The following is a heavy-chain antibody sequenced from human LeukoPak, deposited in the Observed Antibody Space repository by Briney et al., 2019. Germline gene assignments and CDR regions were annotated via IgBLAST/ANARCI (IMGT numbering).Heavy chain of an antibody. J-gene: IGHJ4*02. D-gene: IGHD3-22*01. CDR3: ARYYYDSSGYYYDY. CDR2: IYYSGST. V-gene: IGHV4-31*03. Sequence: SETLSLTCTVSGGSISSGGYYWSWIRQHPGRGLEWIGYIYYSGSTYYNPSLKSRVTISVDTSKNQFSPKLSSVTAADTAVYYCARYYYDSSGYYYDYWGQGTLVTVSS. CDR1: GGSISSGGYY.